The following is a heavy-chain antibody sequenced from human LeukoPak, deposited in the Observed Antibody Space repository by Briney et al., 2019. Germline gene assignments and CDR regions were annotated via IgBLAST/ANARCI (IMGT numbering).Heavy chain of an antibody. Sequence: ASVKVSCKASGYTFTSYGISWGRQAPGQGLEWMGWISAYNGNTNYAQKLQGRVTMTTDTSTSTAYMELRSLRSDDTAVYYCAINPRSPHFPNDAFDIWGQGTMVTVSS. D-gene: IGHD6-13*01. J-gene: IGHJ3*02. CDR1: GYTFTSYG. CDR2: ISAYNGNT. V-gene: IGHV1-18*01. CDR3: AINPRSPHFPNDAFDI.